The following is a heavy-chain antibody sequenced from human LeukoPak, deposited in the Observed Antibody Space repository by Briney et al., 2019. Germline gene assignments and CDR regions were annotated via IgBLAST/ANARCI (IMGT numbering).Heavy chain of an antibody. Sequence: GGSLRLSCAASGFTFSDYHMSWFRQAPGKGPDCISYIDSSGGTKYYADSVKGRFTISRDNSKNTLNLQMSSLRTEDTAVYYCAKVAGTGRPDYYFDSWGQGTLVTVSS. CDR3: AKVAGTGRPDYYFDS. CDR1: GFTFSDYH. V-gene: IGHV3-11*04. CDR2: IDSSGGTK. J-gene: IGHJ4*02. D-gene: IGHD1-14*01.